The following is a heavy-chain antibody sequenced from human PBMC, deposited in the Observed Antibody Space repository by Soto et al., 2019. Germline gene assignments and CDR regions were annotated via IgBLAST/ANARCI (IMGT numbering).Heavy chain of an antibody. CDR1: GYTFTSYG. Sequence: EASVKVSCKASGYTFTSYGISWVRQAPGQGLEWMGWISAYNGNTNYAQKLQGRVTMTTDTSTSTAYMELRRLRSDDTAVYYCARFNLCSVAPEEFHFWGQAILVTVSS. CDR3: ARFNLCSVAPEEFHF. D-gene: IGHD6-19*01. CDR2: ISAYNGNT. V-gene: IGHV1-18*01. J-gene: IGHJ4*02.